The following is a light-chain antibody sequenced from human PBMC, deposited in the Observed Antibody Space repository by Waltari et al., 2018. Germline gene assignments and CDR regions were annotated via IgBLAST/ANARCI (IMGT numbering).Light chain of an antibody. J-gene: IGLJ6*01. V-gene: IGLV3-21*04. CDR1: NIGSKS. Sequence: SYVLTQPPSVLVAPGKTARITCGGNNIGSKSVHWYQQKPGQAPVLVIYYDSDRPSGIPERFSGSNSGNTATLTISRGEAGDEADYYCQVWDSSSDHNVFGSGTKVTVL. CDR2: YDS. CDR3: QVWDSSSDHNV.